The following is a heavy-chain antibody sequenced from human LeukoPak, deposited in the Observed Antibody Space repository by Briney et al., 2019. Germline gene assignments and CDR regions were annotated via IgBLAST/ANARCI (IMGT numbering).Heavy chain of an antibody. J-gene: IGHJ4*02. V-gene: IGHV4-4*02. D-gene: IGHD1-26*01. CDR3: ARDRVGPEGSFDY. CDR2: IDHSGST. Sequence: PSETLSLTCAVSGGSIINSNWWSWVRQPPGKGLEWIGEIDHSGSTSYNPSLKSRVTMSVDRSQNQFSLRLSTVTAADTAVYYCARDRVGPEGSFDYWGQGTLVTVSS. CDR1: GGSIINSNW.